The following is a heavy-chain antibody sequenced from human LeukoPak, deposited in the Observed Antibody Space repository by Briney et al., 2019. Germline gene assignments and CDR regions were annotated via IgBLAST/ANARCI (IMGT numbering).Heavy chain of an antibody. CDR2: ISWDGDST. CDR3: ATAPYDSIGIFDY. Sequence: GGSLRLSCAASGFTFDDYAMHWVRQAPGKGLECVSLISWDGDSTYYSDSVKGRFTISGDNNKNSLYLQMNSLRTEDTALYYCATAPYDSIGIFDYWGQGTLVTVSS. J-gene: IGHJ4*02. CDR1: GFTFDDYA. D-gene: IGHD3-22*01. V-gene: IGHV3-43D*03.